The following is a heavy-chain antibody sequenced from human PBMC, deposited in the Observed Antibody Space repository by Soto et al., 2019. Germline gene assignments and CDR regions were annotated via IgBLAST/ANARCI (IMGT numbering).Heavy chain of an antibody. J-gene: IGHJ2*01. D-gene: IGHD3-10*01. V-gene: IGHV3-21*01. Sequence: EVQLVESGGGVVKPGGSLRLSCAASGFTFSSYSMNWVRQAPGKGLEWVSSISSSSSYIYYADSVKGRFTISRDNAKNSLYLHMNSLRAEDTAVYYCARALRITMVRGEGWYFDLWGRGTLVTVSS. CDR3: ARALRITMVRGEGWYFDL. CDR2: ISSSSSYI. CDR1: GFTFSSYS.